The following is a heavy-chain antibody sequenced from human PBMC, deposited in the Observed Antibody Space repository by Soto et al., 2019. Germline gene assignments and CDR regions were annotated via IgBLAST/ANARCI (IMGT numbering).Heavy chain of an antibody. Sequence: GGSLRLSCAASGFTFSNAWMNWVRQAPGKGLEWVGRIKSKTDGGTTDYAAPVKGGFTISRDDSKNTLYLQMNSLKTGDTAVYYCTTPGVVPAAPYYYYYGMDVWGQGTTVTVSS. V-gene: IGHV3-15*01. CDR3: TTPGVVPAAPYYYYYGMDV. D-gene: IGHD2-2*01. CDR2: IKSKTDGGTT. CDR1: GFTFSNAW. J-gene: IGHJ6*02.